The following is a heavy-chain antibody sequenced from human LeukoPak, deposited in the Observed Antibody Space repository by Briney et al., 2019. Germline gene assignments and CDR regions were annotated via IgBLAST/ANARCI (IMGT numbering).Heavy chain of an antibody. J-gene: IGHJ3*02. V-gene: IGHV4-61*08. Sequence: PSETLSLTCTVSGGSISTTDYYWGWIRQPPEKGLEWIGYIYYSVSTNYNPSLKSRVTISVDTSKNQFSLNLYSVTAADTAVYYCARDYGGAFDIWGQGTMVTVSS. CDR2: IYYSVST. CDR3: ARDYGGAFDI. D-gene: IGHD4-23*01. CDR1: GGSISTTDYY.